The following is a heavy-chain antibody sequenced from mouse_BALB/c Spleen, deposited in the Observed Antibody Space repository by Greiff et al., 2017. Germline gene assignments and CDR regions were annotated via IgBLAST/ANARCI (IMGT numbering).Heavy chain of an antibody. Sequence: QVQLQQSGAELVKPGASVKLSCKASGYTFTSYWMHWVKQRPGQGLEWIGEINPSNGRTNYNEKFKSKATLTVDKSSSTAYMQLSSLTSEDSAVYYCANYYGSSYDYYAMDYWGQGTSVTVSS. CDR3: ANYYGSSYDYYAMDY. CDR2: INPSNGRT. CDR1: GYTFTSYW. D-gene: IGHD1-1*01. J-gene: IGHJ4*01. V-gene: IGHV1S81*02.